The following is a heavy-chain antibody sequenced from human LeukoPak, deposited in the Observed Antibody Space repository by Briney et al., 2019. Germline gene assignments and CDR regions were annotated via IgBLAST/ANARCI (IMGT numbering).Heavy chain of an antibody. Sequence: ASVRVSCKASGYTFTSYGITWVRQAPGQGLEWMGWISAYNAYTYYAQKLQGRVTMTTDTSTSTAYMELRSLRSDDTAVYYCARDVLHRIHYDSSAYYPGSSYWGQGTLVTVSS. V-gene: IGHV1-18*01. CDR3: ARDVLHRIHYDSSAYYPGSSY. J-gene: IGHJ4*02. CDR1: GYTFTSYG. CDR2: ISAYNAYT. D-gene: IGHD3-22*01.